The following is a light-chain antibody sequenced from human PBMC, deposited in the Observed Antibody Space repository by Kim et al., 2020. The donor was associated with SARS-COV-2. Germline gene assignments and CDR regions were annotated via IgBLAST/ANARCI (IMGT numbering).Light chain of an antibody. CDR3: AAWDDSVSGVV. V-gene: IGLV1-44*01. CDR2: GNN. CDR1: SSNIGYNS. Sequence: QSVLTQPPSTSGTPGQWLAISCSGRSSNIGYNSVSWYQKLPGTAPKLLIYGNNRRPSGVPDRFSGSKSGTSASLAISGLQSEDGADYYCAAWDDSVSGVVFGGGTQLTVL. J-gene: IGLJ2*01.